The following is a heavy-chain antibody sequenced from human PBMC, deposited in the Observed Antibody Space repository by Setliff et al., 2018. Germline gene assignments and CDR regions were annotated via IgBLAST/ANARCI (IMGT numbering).Heavy chain of an antibody. Sequence: SETLSLTCIVSGDSISSTYHWSWTRQPAGKGLEWIGDIYIRGILNYNPSLKSRTTISIDTAKTQFSLILSSVTAADTAMYFCARGRVYSGSYNDLGYFDDWGKGTLVTVSS. CDR3: ARGRVYSGSYNDLGYFDD. CDR2: IYIRGIL. V-gene: IGHV4-4*07. J-gene: IGHJ4*02. CDR1: GDSISSTYH. D-gene: IGHD1-26*01.